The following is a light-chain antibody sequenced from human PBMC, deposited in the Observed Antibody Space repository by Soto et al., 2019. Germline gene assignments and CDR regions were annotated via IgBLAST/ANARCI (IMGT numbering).Light chain of an antibody. V-gene: IGKV3-15*01. J-gene: IGKJ1*01. CDR2: GAS. CDR1: QSISSN. Sequence: IVLTQSPATLSVSPGESATLSCRASQSISSNLAWYQQKPGQSPRLLIYGASSRATGVPARFSGGGSGTDFTLTVTSLQSEDFGIYYCQQYTDWPTTFGQGTKVDIK. CDR3: QQYTDWPTT.